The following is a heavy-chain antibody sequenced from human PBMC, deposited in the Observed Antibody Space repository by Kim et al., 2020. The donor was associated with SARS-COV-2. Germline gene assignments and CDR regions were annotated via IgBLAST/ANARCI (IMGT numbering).Heavy chain of an antibody. V-gene: IGHV4-4*02. CDR1: GGSISSSNW. CDR2: IYHSGST. D-gene: IGHD3-10*01. J-gene: IGHJ6*02. Sequence: SETLSLTCAVSGGSISSSNWWSWVRQPPGKGLEWIGEIYHSGSTNYNPSLKSRVTISVDKSKNQFSLKLSSVTAADTAVYYCASSTMGYYYYYGMDVWGQGTTVTVSS. CDR3: ASSTMGYYYYYGMDV.